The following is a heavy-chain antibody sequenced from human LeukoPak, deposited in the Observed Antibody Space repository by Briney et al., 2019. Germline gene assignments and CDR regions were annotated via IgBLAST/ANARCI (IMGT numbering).Heavy chain of an antibody. CDR2: IYHSGST. J-gene: IGHJ4*02. D-gene: IGHD6-19*01. Sequence: PSETLSLTCAVSGYSISSGYYWGWIRQPPGKGLEWIGSIYHSGSTYYNPSLKSRVTISLDTSKNQFSLKLSSVTAADTAVYYCAREMGIAVARAFIIWGQGTLVTVSS. V-gene: IGHV4-38-2*02. CDR1: GYSISSGYY. CDR3: AREMGIAVARAFII.